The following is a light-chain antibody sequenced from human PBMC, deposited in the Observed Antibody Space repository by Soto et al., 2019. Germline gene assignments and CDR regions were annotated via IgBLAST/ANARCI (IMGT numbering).Light chain of an antibody. Sequence: DIQMTQSPGARSASVGERVTITCRASQRINDYLNWYQQKPGKAPKLLIYAASNLQSGAPSRFSGSGSGTEFTLTISSLQPEDFATYYCQQTFSTPRTFGQGTKVDIK. V-gene: IGKV1-39*01. CDR3: QQTFSTPRT. CDR2: AAS. CDR1: QRINDY. J-gene: IGKJ1*01.